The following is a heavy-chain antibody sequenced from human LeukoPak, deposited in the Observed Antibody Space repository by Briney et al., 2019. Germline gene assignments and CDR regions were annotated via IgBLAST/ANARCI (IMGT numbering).Heavy chain of an antibody. J-gene: IGHJ4*02. Sequence: PSETLSLTCTVSGGSISSSSYYWGWIRQPPGKGLEWIGSIYYSGSTYYNPSLKSRVTISVDTSKNQFSLKLSSVTAADTAVYYCARCGYYDFWSGYNPATFDSWGQGTLVTVSS. CDR2: IYYSGST. V-gene: IGHV4-39*01. D-gene: IGHD3-3*01. CDR3: ARCGYYDFWSGYNPATFDS. CDR1: GGSISSSSYY.